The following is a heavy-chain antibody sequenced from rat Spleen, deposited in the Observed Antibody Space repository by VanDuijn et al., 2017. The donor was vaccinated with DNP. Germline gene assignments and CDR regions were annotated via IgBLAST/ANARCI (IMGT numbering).Heavy chain of an antibody. J-gene: IGHJ4*01. CDR1: GFTFINYW. V-gene: IGHV5-31*01. CDR2: INTSGGTT. CDR3: ARRHGAMDA. Sequence: EVQLVESGGDLVQPGRSLKVSCVASGFTFINYWMTWIRQAPGKGLEWVATINTSGGTTYYADSVKVRITISRDNAKSTLYLQMDSLRSEDTATYYCARRHGAMDAWGQGTSVTVSS. D-gene: IGHD1-7*01.